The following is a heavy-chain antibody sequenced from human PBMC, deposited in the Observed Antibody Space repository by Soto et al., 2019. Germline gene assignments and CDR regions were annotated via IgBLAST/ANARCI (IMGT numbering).Heavy chain of an antibody. CDR1: GYTFTSYG. Sequence: SVKVSCQASGYTFTSYGISWVRQAPGQGLEWMGWTSAYNGNTNYAQKLQGRVTMTTDTSTSTAYMELRSLRSDDTAVYYCARGGYLGVYYYYGMDVWGQGTTVTVSS. CDR3: ARGGYLGVYYYYGMDV. CDR2: TSAYNGNT. D-gene: IGHD7-27*01. J-gene: IGHJ6*02. V-gene: IGHV1-18*04.